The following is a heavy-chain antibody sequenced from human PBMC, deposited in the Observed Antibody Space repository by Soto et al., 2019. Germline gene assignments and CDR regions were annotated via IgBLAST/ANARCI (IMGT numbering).Heavy chain of an antibody. V-gene: IGHV3-23*01. Sequence: EVQLLESGGGLVQPGGSLRLSCAASGFTFSTYAMNWVRQAPGKGLEWVSGISGSGDSTYYADSVKGRFTVSRDNSQTTLYLQMNSLRAEDTAVFYCAKERSSGWSFDYWGQGTLATVSS. CDR1: GFTFSTYA. D-gene: IGHD6-19*01. J-gene: IGHJ4*02. CDR2: ISGSGDST. CDR3: AKERSSGWSFDY.